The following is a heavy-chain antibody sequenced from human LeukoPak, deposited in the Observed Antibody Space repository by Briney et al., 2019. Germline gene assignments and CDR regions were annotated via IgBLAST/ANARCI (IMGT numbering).Heavy chain of an antibody. D-gene: IGHD3-16*02. V-gene: IGHV4-59*01. CDR3: AGRRRYGGYIDY. J-gene: IGHJ4*02. CDR2: IYYSGST. CDR1: GGSISSYY. Sequence: PSETLSPTCTVSGGSISSYYWSWIRQPPGKGLEWIGYIYYSGSTNYNPSLKSRVTISVDTSKNQFSLKLSSVTAADTAVYYCAGRRRYGGYIDYWGQGTLVTVSS.